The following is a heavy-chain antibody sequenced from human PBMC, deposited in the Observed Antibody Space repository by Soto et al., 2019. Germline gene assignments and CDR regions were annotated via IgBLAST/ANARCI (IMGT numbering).Heavy chain of an antibody. V-gene: IGHV3-30*18. CDR1: GFTFSSYG. Sequence: QVQLVESGGGVVQPGRSLRLSCAASGFTFSSYGMHWVRQAPGKGLEWVGVISYDGSNKYYEDSVKGRFTISRDNSKNTLYLQMNSLKAEDTVGYYCGKGFGLVVAAHYFAYWGQGIPVTVSS. D-gene: IGHD2-15*01. CDR2: ISYDGSNK. J-gene: IGHJ4*02. CDR3: GKGFGLVVAAHYFAY.